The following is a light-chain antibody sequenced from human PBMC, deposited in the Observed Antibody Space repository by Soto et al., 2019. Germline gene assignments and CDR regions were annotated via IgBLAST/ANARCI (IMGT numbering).Light chain of an antibody. CDR2: KAS. V-gene: IGKV1-5*03. CDR1: QTISSW. CDR3: QDYNSYSEA. Sequence: QTTATLSGTFRDRVTITCGASQTISSWLAWYQQKTGKAPKLLIYKASTLKSGVPSRFSGSGYGTEFNLTIRSLQPDELATYDGQDYNSYSEAFGQGTKVDI. J-gene: IGKJ1*01.